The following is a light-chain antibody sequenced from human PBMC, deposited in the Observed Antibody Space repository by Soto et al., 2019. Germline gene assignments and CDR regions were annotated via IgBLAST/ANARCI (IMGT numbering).Light chain of an antibody. Sequence: EIVLTQSPATLSLSPGERATLSCRASQTVSSYLAWYQQKPGQAPRLLIYDAFNRATGIPDRFSGSGSGTDFTLIISDVQPEDFALYYCHQRQSWPRTFGQGTKVDI. CDR1: QTVSSY. J-gene: IGKJ1*01. V-gene: IGKV3-11*01. CDR3: HQRQSWPRT. CDR2: DAF.